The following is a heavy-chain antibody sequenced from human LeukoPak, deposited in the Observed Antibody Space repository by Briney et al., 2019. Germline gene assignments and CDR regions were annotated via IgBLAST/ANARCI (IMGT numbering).Heavy chain of an antibody. V-gene: IGHV4-59*08. CDR2: IYYSGST. Sequence: SETLSLTCTVSGGSISSYYWSWIRQPPGKGLEWIGYIYYSGSTNYNPSLKSRVTISVDTSKNQFSLKLSSVTAADTAVYYCASTYSSGWYLDYWGQGTLVTVSS. D-gene: IGHD6-19*01. CDR1: GGSISSYY. CDR3: ASTYSSGWYLDY. J-gene: IGHJ4*02.